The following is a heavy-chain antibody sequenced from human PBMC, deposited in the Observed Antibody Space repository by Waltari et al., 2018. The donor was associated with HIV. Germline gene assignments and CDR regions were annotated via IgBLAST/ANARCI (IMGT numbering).Heavy chain of an antibody. J-gene: IGHJ4*02. CDR2: ISYYGDNK. V-gene: IGHV3-30*18. CDR1: RFTFSSYA. Sequence: QVQLVESGGGVVQPGRSLRLSCAASRFTFSSYAMHWVRQAPGKGLEWVAFISYYGDNKYYADSVKGRFTISRDNSKNTLYLQMNSLRAEDTAVYYCAKGASGWSPGYWGQGTLVTVSS. D-gene: IGHD6-19*01. CDR3: AKGASGWSPGY.